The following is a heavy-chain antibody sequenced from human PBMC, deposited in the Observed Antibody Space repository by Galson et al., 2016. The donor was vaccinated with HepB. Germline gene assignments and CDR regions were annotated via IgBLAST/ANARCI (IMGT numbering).Heavy chain of an antibody. D-gene: IGHD3-3*01. CDR1: GASISSTDW. CDR2: VYQNGNT. V-gene: IGHV4-4*02. J-gene: IGHJ4*02. CDR3: ARFWNGNYFDY. Sequence: ETLSLTCAVSGASISSTDWWSWVRQPPGKGLEWIGEVYQNGNTNYKPSLKSRVTISVDKSKNPFSLRLSSVTAADTAVYYCARFWNGNYFDYWGQGTLVTVSS.